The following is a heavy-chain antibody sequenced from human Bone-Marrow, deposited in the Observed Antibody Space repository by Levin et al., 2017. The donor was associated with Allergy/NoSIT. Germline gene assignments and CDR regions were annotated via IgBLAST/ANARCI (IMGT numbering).Heavy chain of an antibody. Sequence: GESLKISCAASGFTLRTYGMHWVRQAPGKGLEWVAVIWYDGSKKLYAESVKGRLTVSRDISKNTLYLEMNSLRAEDTAVYYCAKEGSGHTMDVWGLGTTVSVSS. J-gene: IGHJ6*02. CDR3: AKEGSGHTMDV. D-gene: IGHD5-12*01. V-gene: IGHV3-33*03. CDR1: GFTLRTYG. CDR2: IWYDGSKK.